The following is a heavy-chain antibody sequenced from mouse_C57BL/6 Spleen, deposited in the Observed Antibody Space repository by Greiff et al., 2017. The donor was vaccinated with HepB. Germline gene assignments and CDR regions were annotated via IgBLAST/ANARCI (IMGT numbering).Heavy chain of an antibody. V-gene: IGHV3-6*01. CDR2: ISYDGSN. D-gene: IGHD1-1*01. CDR1: GYSITSGYY. J-gene: IGHJ2*01. CDR3: ASWGYYGLYFDY. Sequence: EVKLMESGPGLVKPSQSLSLTCSVTGYSITSGYYWNWIRQFPGNKLEWMGYISYDGSNNYNPSLKNRISITRDTSKNQFFLKLNSVTTEDTATYYCASWGYYGLYFDYWGQGTTLTVSS.